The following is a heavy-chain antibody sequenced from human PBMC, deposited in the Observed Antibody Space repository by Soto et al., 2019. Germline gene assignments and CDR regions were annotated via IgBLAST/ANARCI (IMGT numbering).Heavy chain of an antibody. CDR2: MHHGGNP. CDR1: GDSITNNNW. CDR3: ATTSGGTYSFDP. D-gene: IGHD3-10*01. J-gene: IGHJ5*02. Sequence: QVQLQESGPGLVKPSGTLSLTCAVSGDSITNNNWWTWLRQSPGKGLEWIGEMHHGGNPDYNPSLRSRVTISVDKSKNQFSLHLSSVTAADSAVYYCATTSGGTYSFDPWGQGTLVTVSS. V-gene: IGHV4-4*02.